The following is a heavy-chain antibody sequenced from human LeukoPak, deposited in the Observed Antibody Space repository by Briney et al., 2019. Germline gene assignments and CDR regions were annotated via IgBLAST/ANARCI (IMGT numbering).Heavy chain of an antibody. Sequence: PGGSLRLSCAASGFTFSSYAMSWVRQAPGKGLEWVSAISGSGGSTYYADSVKGRFTISRDNSKNTLYLQMNSLRAEDTAVYYCAKGRVGGYDSSGSDYWGQGTLVTVSS. CDR1: GFTFSSYA. CDR3: AKGRVGGYDSSGSDY. CDR2: ISGSGGST. J-gene: IGHJ4*02. D-gene: IGHD3-22*01. V-gene: IGHV3-23*01.